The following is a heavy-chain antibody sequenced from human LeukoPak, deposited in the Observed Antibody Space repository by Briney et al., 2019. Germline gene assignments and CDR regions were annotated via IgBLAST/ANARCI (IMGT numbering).Heavy chain of an antibody. V-gene: IGHV4-4*02. D-gene: IGHD6-19*01. CDR1: GGSITNTNY. Sequence: LETLSLTCGVSGGSITNTNYWTWVRQPPGKGLEWIGEVNLQGSTNYNPSLMGRVAISVDTSKNQFSLKLSSVTAADTAVYYCARIDRAVAGTIDYWGQGTLVTVSS. J-gene: IGHJ4*02. CDR3: ARIDRAVAGTIDY. CDR2: VNLQGST.